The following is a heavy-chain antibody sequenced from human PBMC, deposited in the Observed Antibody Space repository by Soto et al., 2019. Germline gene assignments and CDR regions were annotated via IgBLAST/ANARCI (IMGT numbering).Heavy chain of an antibody. J-gene: IGHJ6*02. V-gene: IGHV1-2*04. CDR2: INPNSGGT. Sequence: ASVKVSCKASGYTFTGYYMHWVRQAPGQGLEWMGWINPNSGGTNYAQKFQGWVTMTRDKSISTAYLQWSSLKASDTAMYYCARGLAGVVTHELYYYYYGMDVWGQGTTVTVSS. CDR1: GYTFTGYY. CDR3: ARGLAGVVTHELYYYYYGMDV. D-gene: IGHD3-3*01.